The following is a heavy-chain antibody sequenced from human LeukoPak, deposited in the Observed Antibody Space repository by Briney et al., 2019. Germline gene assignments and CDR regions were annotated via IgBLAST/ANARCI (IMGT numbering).Heavy chain of an antibody. CDR2: IYPGDSDT. V-gene: IGHV5-51*01. D-gene: IGHD3-10*01. J-gene: IGHJ4*02. Sequence: GAPLQISCKGSGSRFTSYWIGWVRQLPGKGLEWMGIIYPGDSDTRYSPSFQGQVTISVDKSISTAYLQWSSLKASDTAMYYCAASGSYYDKHFDYWGQGTLVTVSS. CDR3: AASGSYYDKHFDY. CDR1: GSRFTSYW.